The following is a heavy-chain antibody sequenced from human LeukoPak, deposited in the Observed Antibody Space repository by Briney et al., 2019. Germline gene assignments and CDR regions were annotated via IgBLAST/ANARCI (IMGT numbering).Heavy chain of an antibody. CDR2: ISWNSGSI. V-gene: IGHV3-9*01. D-gene: IGHD2-2*01. CDR1: GFTFDDYA. Sequence: GRSLRLSCAASGFTFDDYAMHWVRQAPGKGLEWVSGISWNSGSIGYADSVKGRFTISRDNAKNSLYLQMNSLRAEDTALYYCAKEDIVVVPAATSYYYYGMDVWGQGTTVTVSS. CDR3: AKEDIVVVPAATSYYYYGMDV. J-gene: IGHJ6*02.